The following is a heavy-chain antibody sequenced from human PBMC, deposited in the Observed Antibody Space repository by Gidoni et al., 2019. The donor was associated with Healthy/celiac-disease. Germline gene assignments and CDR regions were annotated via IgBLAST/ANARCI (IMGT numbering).Heavy chain of an antibody. CDR1: GFAFSSSV. CDR2: IWHDGTNK. J-gene: IGHJ4*02. Sequence: QVQLVESGGGVVQPGRSLRLSCAASGFAFSSSVMHWVRRAPGKGLEWVAVIWHDGTNKTYADSVKGRFTISRDNFKSTLYLQMNSLRAEDTAVYYCATEKAGSGFFDYWGQGTLVTVSS. D-gene: IGHD5-12*01. V-gene: IGHV3-33*03. CDR3: ATEKAGSGFFDY.